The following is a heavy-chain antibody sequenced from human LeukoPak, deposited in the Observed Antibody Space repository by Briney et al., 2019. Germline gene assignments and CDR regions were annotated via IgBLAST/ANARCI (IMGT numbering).Heavy chain of an antibody. Sequence: SETLSLTCAVYGGSFSGYYWSWIRQPPGKGLEWIGEINHSGSTNYNPSLKSRVTISIDTSKNQFSLKLTSVTAADTAVYYCARDPYYDSSGYYGFDYWGPGTLVTVSS. CDR3: ARDPYYDSSGYYGFDY. CDR2: INHSGST. J-gene: IGHJ4*02. V-gene: IGHV4-34*01. D-gene: IGHD3-22*01. CDR1: GGSFSGYY.